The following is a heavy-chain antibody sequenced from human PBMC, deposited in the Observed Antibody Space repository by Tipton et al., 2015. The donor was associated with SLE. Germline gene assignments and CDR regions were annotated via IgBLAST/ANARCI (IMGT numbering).Heavy chain of an antibody. Sequence: VQLVQSGGGLTQPGGSLRLSCAASGFSVTNNYMSWVRQAPGKGLEWVSVIYVPGDTYYADSVKGRFTISRDNSKNTLYLQMNRLRVEDTAVYYCAGGTGAYFDHWGQGTLVTVSS. J-gene: IGHJ4*02. CDR1: GFSVTNNY. CDR2: IYVPGDT. D-gene: IGHD3-16*01. CDR3: AGGTGAYFDH. V-gene: IGHV3-66*03.